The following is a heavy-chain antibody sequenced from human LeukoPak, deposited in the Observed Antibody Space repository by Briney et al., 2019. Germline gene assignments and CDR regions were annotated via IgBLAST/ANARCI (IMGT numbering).Heavy chain of an antibody. CDR2: IYYSGST. J-gene: IGHJ4*02. CDR1: GGSISSSSYY. CDR3: ARSTTVAGYY. D-gene: IGHD6-19*01. Sequence: SETLSLTCTVSGGSISSSSYYWGWIRQPPGKGLEWIGSIYYSGSTYYNPSLKSRVTISVDTSKNQFSLKLSSVTAADTAVYYCARSTTVAGYYWGQGTLVTVSS. V-gene: IGHV4-39*01.